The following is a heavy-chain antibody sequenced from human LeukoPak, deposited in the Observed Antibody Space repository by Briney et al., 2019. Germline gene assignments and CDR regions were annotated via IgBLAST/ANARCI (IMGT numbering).Heavy chain of an antibody. J-gene: IGHJ6*02. D-gene: IGHD5-18*01. CDR3: ARETAMAYYGMDV. CDR1: GGSFSGYY. Sequence: SETLSLTCAVYGGSFSGYYWTWIRQPPGKGLEWIGYIYYSGSTNYNPSLKSRVTISVDTSKNQFSLKLSSVTAADTAVYYCARETAMAYYGMDVWGQGTTVTVSS. CDR2: IYYSGST. V-gene: IGHV4-59*01.